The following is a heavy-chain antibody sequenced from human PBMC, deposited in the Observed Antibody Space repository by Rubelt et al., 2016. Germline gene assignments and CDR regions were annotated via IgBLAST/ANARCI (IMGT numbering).Heavy chain of an antibody. V-gene: IGHV4-39*01. Sequence: QLQLQESGPGLVKPSETLSLTCTVSGGSISSSSYYWGWIRQPPGKGLEWIGSIYYSGSTYYNPSLKSRVTISVYTSKNQFSLELSSVTAADTAVYYCASRGKVYNWNDGEVDYWGQGTLVTVSS. D-gene: IGHD1-1*01. CDR2: IYYSGST. J-gene: IGHJ4*02. CDR1: GGSISSSSYY. CDR3: ASRGKVYNWNDGEVDY.